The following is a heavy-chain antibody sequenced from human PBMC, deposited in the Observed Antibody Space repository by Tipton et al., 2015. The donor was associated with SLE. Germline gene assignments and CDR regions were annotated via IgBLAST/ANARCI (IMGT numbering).Heavy chain of an antibody. CDR1: GGSISSGSYY. CDR3: ARDKNGDYYDY. Sequence: LRLSCTVSGGSISSGSYYWSWIRQPAGKGLEWIGHIYATGITNYNPSLKSRVTISVDTSKNRFSLKLSSVTAADTAVYYCARDKNGDYYDYWGQGTLVTVSS. V-gene: IGHV4-61*09. D-gene: IGHD4-17*01. J-gene: IGHJ4*02. CDR2: IYATGIT.